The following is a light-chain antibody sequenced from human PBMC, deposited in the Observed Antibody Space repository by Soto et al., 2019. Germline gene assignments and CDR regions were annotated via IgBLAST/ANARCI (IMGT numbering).Light chain of an antibody. CDR1: SSYVGGYNY. CDR2: EVS. CDR3: CSYTSTRTHG. V-gene: IGLV2-14*01. Sequence: QSVLTQPASVSGSPAQSITISYTGTSSYVGGYNYVSWYQHHAGKAPNLIIYEVSYRPSGVSKRFSGFKSGNTASLTISGLQADDEADSSCCSYTSTRTHGFGTGTKVTVL. J-gene: IGLJ1*01.